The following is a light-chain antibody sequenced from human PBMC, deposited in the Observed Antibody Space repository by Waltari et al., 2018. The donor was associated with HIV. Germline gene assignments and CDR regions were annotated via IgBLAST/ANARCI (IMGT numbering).Light chain of an antibody. CDR3: NSRDSSGKLYL. Sequence: SSSLPQDPSVSVALGQTVSITCQGDSLKIYYANRYQQKPGPAPVLVIYGETKRPSGIPDRFSGSSSGNTASLIITGAQAEDEADYYCNSRDSSGKLYLFGAATKVTVL. V-gene: IGLV3-19*01. J-gene: IGLJ1*01. CDR2: GET. CDR1: SLKIYY.